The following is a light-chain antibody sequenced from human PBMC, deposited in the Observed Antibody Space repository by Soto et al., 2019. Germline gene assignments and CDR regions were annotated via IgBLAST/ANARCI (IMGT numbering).Light chain of an antibody. V-gene: IGKV4-1*01. J-gene: IGKJ1*01. CDR1: QSVLYRSNNNND. CDR3: HQYGYAPWT. Sequence: DLVMTQSPDSLAVSLGEMATINCTSSQSVLYRSNNNNDLSWYQQKPGQPPKLLISWASTRESGVPDRFSGSGSGRHFTLTISILQAEDEAIYSCHQYGYAPWTFGQGTKVEIK. CDR2: WAS.